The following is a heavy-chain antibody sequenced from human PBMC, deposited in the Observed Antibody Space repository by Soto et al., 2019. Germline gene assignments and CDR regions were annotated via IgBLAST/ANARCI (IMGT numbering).Heavy chain of an antibody. V-gene: IGHV1-69*12. CDR1: GGSLSNCG. CDR2: IIPVFGTP. J-gene: IGHJ6*02. CDR3: ARGDATKIVVTTYYAMDV. Sequence: QVQLVQSGAEVKKPGSSVKVSCKASGGSLSNCGISWVRQAPGQGLEWMGAIIPVFGTPNYAQKFQDRVTSTADEATTTVYLEVRSLTSEATAVYYCARGDATKIVVTTYYAMDVWGQGTTVTVSS. D-gene: IGHD3-22*01.